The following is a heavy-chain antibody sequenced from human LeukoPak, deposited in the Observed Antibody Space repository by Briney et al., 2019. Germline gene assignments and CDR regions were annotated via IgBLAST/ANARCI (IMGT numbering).Heavy chain of an antibody. CDR2: ISWNSGSI. V-gene: IGHV3-9*01. D-gene: IGHD3-3*01. CDR1: GFTFSSYA. Sequence: GGSLRLSCAASGFTFSSYAMHWVRQAPGKGLEWVSGISWNSGSIGYADSVKGRFTISRDNAKNSLYLQMNSLRAEDTALYYCAKVRSGRLYYYGMDVWGQGTTVTVSS. CDR3: AKVRSGRLYYYGMDV. J-gene: IGHJ6*02.